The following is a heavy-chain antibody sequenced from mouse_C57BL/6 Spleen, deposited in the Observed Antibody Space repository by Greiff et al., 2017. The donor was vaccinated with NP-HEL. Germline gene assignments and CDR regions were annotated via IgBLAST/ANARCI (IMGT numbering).Heavy chain of an antibody. V-gene: IGHV5-12*01. Sequence: EVKLVESGGGLVQPGGSLKLSCAASGFTFSDYYMYWVRQTPEKRLEWVAYISNGGGSTYYPDTVKGRFPISRDNAKNTLYLQMSRLKSEDTAMYYCARGTMVTTSGYYYAMDYWGQGTSVTVSS. D-gene: IGHD2-2*01. CDR2: ISNGGGST. CDR1: GFTFSDYY. CDR3: ARGTMVTTSGYYYAMDY. J-gene: IGHJ4*01.